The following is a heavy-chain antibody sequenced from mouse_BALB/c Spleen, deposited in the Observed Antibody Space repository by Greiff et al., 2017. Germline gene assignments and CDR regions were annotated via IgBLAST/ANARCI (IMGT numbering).Heavy chain of an antibody. CDR1: GYSITSGYY. Sequence: EVKLQESGPGLVKPSQSLSLTCSVTGYSITSGYYWNWIRQFPGNKLEWMGYISYDGSNNYNPSLKNRISITRDTSKNQFFLKLNSVTTEDTATYYCARELGRRYAMDYWGQGTSVTVSS. CDR3: ARELGRRYAMDY. J-gene: IGHJ4*01. V-gene: IGHV3-6*02. D-gene: IGHD4-1*01. CDR2: ISYDGSN.